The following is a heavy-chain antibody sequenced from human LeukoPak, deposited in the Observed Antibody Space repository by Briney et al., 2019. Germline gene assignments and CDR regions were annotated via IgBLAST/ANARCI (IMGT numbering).Heavy chain of an antibody. Sequence: GGSLRLSCAASGFTLSSYAMHWVRQAPGKGLEWVAVISYDGSNKKYADSVKGRFTISRDNSKNTLYLQMNSLRAEDTALYYCARDYCSGGSCYYFDYWGQGTLVTVSS. D-gene: IGHD2-15*01. V-gene: IGHV3-30*04. J-gene: IGHJ4*02. CDR2: ISYDGSNK. CDR3: ARDYCSGGSCYYFDY. CDR1: GFTLSSYA.